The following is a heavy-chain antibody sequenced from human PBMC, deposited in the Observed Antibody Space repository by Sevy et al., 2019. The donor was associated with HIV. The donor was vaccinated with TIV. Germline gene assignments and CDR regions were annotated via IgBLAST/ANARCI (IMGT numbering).Heavy chain of an antibody. CDR3: ACGTGTSDFDH. CDR1: GFTFGDYT. Sequence: GGSLRLSCTASGFTFGDYTVSWVRQAPGKGLEWVARIKSKTDSGTRDFAAPVKGRFSISRDDSKNTVYLQMTSLKDEDTGVYFCACGTGTSDFDHWGQGTLVTVSS. J-gene: IGHJ4*02. D-gene: IGHD1-1*01. CDR2: IKSKTDSGTR. V-gene: IGHV3-15*01.